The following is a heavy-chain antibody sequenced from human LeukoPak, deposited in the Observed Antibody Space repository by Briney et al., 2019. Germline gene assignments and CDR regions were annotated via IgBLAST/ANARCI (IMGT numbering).Heavy chain of an antibody. CDR2: IYTSGST. CDR3: AASIAAAGTVDY. J-gene: IGHJ4*02. CDR1: GGSISSYY. V-gene: IGHV4-4*07. Sequence: SETLSLTCTVSGGSISSYYWSWIRQPAGKGLEWIGRIYTSGSTNYNPSLKSRVTMSVDTSKNQLSLKLSSVTAADTAVYYCAASIAAAGTVDYWGQGTLVTVSS. D-gene: IGHD6-13*01.